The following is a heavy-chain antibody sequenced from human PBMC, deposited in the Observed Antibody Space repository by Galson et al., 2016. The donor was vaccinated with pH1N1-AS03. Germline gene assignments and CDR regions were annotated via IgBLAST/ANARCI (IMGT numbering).Heavy chain of an antibody. D-gene: IGHD3-9*01. CDR2: ISGDGGTT. Sequence: LRLSCAASGFSIKDYWMHWVRQAPGKGLVWVSRISGDGGTTSYADSVKGRFTISRDNAKNTLYLQMNSLRAEDTAVYYCLDWGNYWGQGSLVTVSS. V-gene: IGHV3-74*01. CDR1: GFSIKDYW. J-gene: IGHJ4*02. CDR3: LDWGNY.